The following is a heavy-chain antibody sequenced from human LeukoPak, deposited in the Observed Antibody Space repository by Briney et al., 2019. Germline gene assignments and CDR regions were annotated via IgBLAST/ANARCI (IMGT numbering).Heavy chain of an antibody. CDR2: IESKTDGGAT. J-gene: IGHJ4*02. V-gene: IGHV3-15*04. Sequence: GGSLRLSCAASGFTFSNAWMTWVRQAPGKGLEWVGHIESKTDGGATDYAAPVKGRFTISRDDSDNTLHLQMNSLKTEDTGVYYCATSPGFWSTAPFDFWGQGTLVTVSP. D-gene: IGHD3-3*01. CDR1: GFTFSNAW. CDR3: ATSPGFWSTAPFDF.